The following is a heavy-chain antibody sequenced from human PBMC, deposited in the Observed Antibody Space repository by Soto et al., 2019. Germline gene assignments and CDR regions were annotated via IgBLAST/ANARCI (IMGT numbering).Heavy chain of an antibody. J-gene: IGHJ6*02. CDR2: IKQDGSEK. CDR3: ARETYYYDSSGYYSGLRYYYYGMDV. D-gene: IGHD3-22*01. CDR1: GFTFSSYW. V-gene: IGHV3-7*01. Sequence: QPGGSLRLSCAASGFTFSSYWMSWVRQAPGKGLEWVANIKQDGSEKYYVDSVKGRFTISRDNAKNSLYLQMNSLRAEDTAVYYCARETYYYDSSGYYSGLRYYYYGMDVWGQGTTVTVSS.